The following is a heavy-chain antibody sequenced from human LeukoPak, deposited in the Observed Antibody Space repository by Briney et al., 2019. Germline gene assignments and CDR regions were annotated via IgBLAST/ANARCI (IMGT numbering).Heavy chain of an antibody. CDR2: VYYSGST. CDR1: GGSFSGYY. Sequence: PSETLSLTCVVSGGSFSGYYWGWIRQPPGRGLQWIGYVYYSGSTNYNPSFKSRITISVDTSRNQSSLQLSSVTAADTAVYYCARIHRYCSGGACYVLDNWGQGTLVAVSS. CDR3: ARIHRYCSGGACYVLDN. V-gene: IGHV4-59*01. D-gene: IGHD2-15*01. J-gene: IGHJ4*02.